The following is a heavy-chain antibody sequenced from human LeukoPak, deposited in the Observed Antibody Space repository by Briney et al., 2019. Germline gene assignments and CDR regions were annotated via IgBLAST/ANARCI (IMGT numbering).Heavy chain of an antibody. Sequence: GGSLRLSCAASGFAFSDYVMDWVRQAPGKGLEWVSSISVRGDRTYYPDSVKGRFTISRDNSKHMLYPQMNTLRADDTAIYYCAKDRDYGGNSRGIDYFDYWGQGTLVTVSS. CDR1: GFAFSDYV. V-gene: IGHV3-23*01. CDR3: AKDRDYGGNSRGIDYFDY. J-gene: IGHJ4*02. CDR2: ISVRGDRT. D-gene: IGHD4-23*01.